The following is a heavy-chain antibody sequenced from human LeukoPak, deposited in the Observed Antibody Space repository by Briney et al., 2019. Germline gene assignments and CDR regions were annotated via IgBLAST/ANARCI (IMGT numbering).Heavy chain of an antibody. Sequence: GGSLRLSCAASGFTFSSYGMHWVRQAPGKGLEWVSSISSSSSYIYYADSVKGRFTISRDNAKNSLYMQMNSLRAEDTAVYYCARDTTNYYDSSAGGYWGQGTLVTVSS. D-gene: IGHD3-22*01. V-gene: IGHV3-21*01. J-gene: IGHJ4*02. CDR1: GFTFSSYG. CDR2: ISSSSSYI. CDR3: ARDTTNYYDSSAGGY.